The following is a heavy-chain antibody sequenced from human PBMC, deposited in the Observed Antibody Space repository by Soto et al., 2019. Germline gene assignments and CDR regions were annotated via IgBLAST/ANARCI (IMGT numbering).Heavy chain of an antibody. V-gene: IGHV3-74*01. D-gene: IGHD1-26*01. CDR1: GFTFSYYW. CDR2: IHSDGSST. CDR3: ARGDRGAFDL. J-gene: IGHJ3*01. Sequence: EVQLVESGGGLVRPGGSLRLSCAASGFTFSYYWMHWVRQAPGKGLVWVSRIHSDGSSTTYADFVKGRFIISRDNARNTVDLPMNSVRVEDTAVYYCARGDRGAFDLWGPGTVVTVSS.